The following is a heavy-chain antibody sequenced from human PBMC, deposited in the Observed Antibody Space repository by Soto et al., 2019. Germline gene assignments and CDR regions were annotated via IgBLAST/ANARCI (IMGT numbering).Heavy chain of an antibody. CDR3: ARQVMSGRWLVQFDY. J-gene: IGHJ4*02. CDR1: GGSISSSSYY. D-gene: IGHD6-19*01. Sequence: QLQLQESGPGLVKPSETLSLTCTVSGGSISSSSYYWGWIRQPPGKGLEWIGSIYYSGSTYYNPSLKSRVTISVDTSKNQFSLKLSSVTAADTAVYYCARQVMSGRWLVQFDYWGQGTLVTVSS. CDR2: IYYSGST. V-gene: IGHV4-39*01.